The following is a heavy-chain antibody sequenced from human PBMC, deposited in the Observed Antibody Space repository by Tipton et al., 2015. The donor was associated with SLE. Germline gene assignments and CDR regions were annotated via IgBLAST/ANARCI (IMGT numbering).Heavy chain of an antibody. V-gene: IGHV4-34*01. D-gene: IGHD2-2*01. Sequence: TLSLTCAVYGGSFSGYYWSWIRQPPGKGLEWIGEINHSGSTNYNPSLKSRVTISVDTSKNQFSLKLSSVTAADTAVYYCARYADIVVVPAAFHYYGMDVWGQGTPVTVSS. J-gene: IGHJ6*02. CDR3: ARYADIVVVPAAFHYYGMDV. CDR1: GGSFSGYY. CDR2: INHSGST.